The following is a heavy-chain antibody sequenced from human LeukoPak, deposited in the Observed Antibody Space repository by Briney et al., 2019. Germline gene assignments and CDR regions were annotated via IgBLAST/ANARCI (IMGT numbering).Heavy chain of an antibody. V-gene: IGHV3-21*01. D-gene: IGHD2-2*01. J-gene: IGHJ4*02. Sequence: GGSLRLSCAASGFTFSSYNMNWVRQAPGKGLEWVSSISSSSSYIYYADSVKGRFTISRDNAKNSLYLQMNSLRAEDTAVYYCAREMGVPAASPFDYWGQGTLVTVSS. CDR1: GFTFSSYN. CDR3: AREMGVPAASPFDY. CDR2: ISSSSSYI.